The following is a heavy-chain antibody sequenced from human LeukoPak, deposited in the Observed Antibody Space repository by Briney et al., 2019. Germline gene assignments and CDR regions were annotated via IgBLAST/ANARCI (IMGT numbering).Heavy chain of an antibody. CDR2: INHSGST. J-gene: IGHJ4*02. D-gene: IGHD2-2*02. Sequence: SETLSLTCAVYGGSFSGYYWSWIRQPPGKGLEWIGEINHSGSTNYNPSLKSRVTISVDTSKNQFSLKLSSVTAADTAVYYCARRQLPYEGGDYWGQGTLVTVSS. CDR3: ARRQLPYEGGDY. V-gene: IGHV4-34*01. CDR1: GGSFSGYY.